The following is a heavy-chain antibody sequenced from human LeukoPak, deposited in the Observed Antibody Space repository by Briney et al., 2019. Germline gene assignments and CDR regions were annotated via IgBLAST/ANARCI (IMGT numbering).Heavy chain of an antibody. Sequence: PGGSLRLSCAASGFTFSSYAMHWVRQAPGKGLEWVAVISYDGSNKYYADSVKGRFTISRDNSKNTLYLQMGSLRAEDMAVYYCARVTSNDYYDSNYFDYWGQGTLVTVSS. J-gene: IGHJ4*02. CDR1: GFTFSSYA. CDR2: ISYDGSNK. D-gene: IGHD3-22*01. V-gene: IGHV3-30*14. CDR3: ARVTSNDYYDSNYFDY.